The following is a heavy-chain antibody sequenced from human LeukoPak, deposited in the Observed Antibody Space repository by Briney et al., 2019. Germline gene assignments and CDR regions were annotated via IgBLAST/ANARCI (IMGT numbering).Heavy chain of an antibody. CDR3: ARDHSGWYVDY. D-gene: IGHD6-19*01. Sequence: RPGGSLRLSCAASGFTLSRNGTHWVRQAPGKGLEWVGDIWYDGSKKYYADSVKGRFTISRDISKNTVYLQMDSLRAEDTAVYYCARDHSGWYVDYWGQGTLVTVSS. CDR2: IWYDGSKK. CDR1: GFTLSRNG. V-gene: IGHV3-33*01. J-gene: IGHJ4*02.